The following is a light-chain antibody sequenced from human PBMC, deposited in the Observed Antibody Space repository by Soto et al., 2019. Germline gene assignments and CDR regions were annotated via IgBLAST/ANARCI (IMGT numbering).Light chain of an antibody. CDR3: QQYNSYSRT. CDR2: DAS. Sequence: DIQMTQSPSTLSASVGDRVTITCRASQSISSWLAWYQQKPGKAPKPLIYDASSLESGVPSRFSGSGSGTEFTLTISSLWPEDLAIYYCQQYNSYSRTFGQGTKVEIK. V-gene: IGKV1-5*01. J-gene: IGKJ1*01. CDR1: QSISSW.